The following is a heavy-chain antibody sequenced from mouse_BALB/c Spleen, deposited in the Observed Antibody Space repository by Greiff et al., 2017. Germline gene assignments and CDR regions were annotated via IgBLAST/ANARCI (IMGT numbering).Heavy chain of an antibody. CDR1: GFTFSNYW. V-gene: IGHV6-6*02. CDR2: IRLKSNNYAT. J-gene: IGHJ4*01. Sequence: EVKVEESGGGLVQPGGSMKLSCVASGFTFSNYWMNWVRQSPEKGLEWVAEIRLKSNNYATHYAESVKGRFTISRDDSKSSVYLQMNNLRAEDTGIYYCTLTMITPMDYWGQGTSVTVSS. CDR3: TLTMITPMDY. D-gene: IGHD2-4*01.